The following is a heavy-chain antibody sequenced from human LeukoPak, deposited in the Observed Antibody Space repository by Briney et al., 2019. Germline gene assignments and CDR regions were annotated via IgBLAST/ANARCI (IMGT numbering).Heavy chain of an antibody. CDR2: IYYSGST. J-gene: IGHJ4*02. D-gene: IGHD3-10*01. V-gene: IGHV4-31*11. CDR3: ARGGPNYYGSGSYYSFDY. Sequence: SETLSLTCAVYGGSFSSGGYYWSWIRQHPGKGLEWIGYIYYSGSTYYNPSLKSRVTISVDTSKNQFSLKLSSVTAADTAVYYCARGGPNYYGSGSYYSFDYWGQGTLVTVSS. CDR1: GGSFSSGGYY.